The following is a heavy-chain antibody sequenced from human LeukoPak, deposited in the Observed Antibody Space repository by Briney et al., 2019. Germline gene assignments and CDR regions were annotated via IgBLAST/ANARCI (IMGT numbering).Heavy chain of an antibody. V-gene: IGHV3-30*18. Sequence: GGSLRLSCAASGFTFSTYVIHWVRQAPGKGLEWVAVISYDGSNKYYADSVKGRFTISRDNSKNTLYLQMNSLRAEDTAVYYCAKDVAAAPTFDYWGQGTLVTVSS. CDR3: AKDVAAAPTFDY. CDR2: ISYDGSNK. J-gene: IGHJ4*02. CDR1: GFTFSTYV. D-gene: IGHD6-13*01.